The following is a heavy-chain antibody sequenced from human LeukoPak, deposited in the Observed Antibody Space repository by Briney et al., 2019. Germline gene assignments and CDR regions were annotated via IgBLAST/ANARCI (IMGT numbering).Heavy chain of an antibody. CDR1: GSTFSSYA. CDR2: LSSNGGYT. J-gene: IGHJ4*02. V-gene: IGHV3-64D*06. Sequence: PGGSLKLSCSASGSTFSSYAMHWVRQAPGRGLEYVSGLSSNGGYTYYADSVKDRFIISRDNSKNTLYLQMSSLRAEDTAVYYCVKSYGMGSFSNWGQGTLVTVSS. D-gene: IGHD3-10*01. CDR3: VKSYGMGSFSN.